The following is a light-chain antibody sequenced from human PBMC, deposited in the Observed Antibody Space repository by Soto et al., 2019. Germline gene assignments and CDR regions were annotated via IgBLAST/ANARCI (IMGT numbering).Light chain of an antibody. CDR1: QSVSNSY. CDR2: GAS. V-gene: IGKV3-20*01. CDR3: QQYGSSGT. J-gene: IGKJ1*01. Sequence: IVLTQYPGTLSLSPGERATLSCRASQSVSNSYLAWYQQKPGQAPRLLIYGASNRATGIPDRFSGSGSGTDFTLTISRLEPEDFAVYYCQQYGSSGTFGQGTKVDIK.